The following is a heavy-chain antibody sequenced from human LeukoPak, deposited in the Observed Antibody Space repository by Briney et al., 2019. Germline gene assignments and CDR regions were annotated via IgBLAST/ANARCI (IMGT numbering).Heavy chain of an antibody. D-gene: IGHD3-3*01. CDR2: IYPHDSDT. J-gene: IGHJ4*02. Sequence: GESLKISCKGSGYNFASYWIGWVRQMPGKGLEWMGIIYPHDSDTRYSPSFQGQVTISADKSISTAYLQWSSLRASDTAMYYCARWHPSWDFPYWGQGTLVTVSS. CDR1: GYNFASYW. CDR3: ARWHPSWDFPY. V-gene: IGHV5-51*01.